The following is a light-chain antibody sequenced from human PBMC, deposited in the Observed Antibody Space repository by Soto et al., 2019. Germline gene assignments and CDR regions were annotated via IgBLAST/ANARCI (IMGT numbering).Light chain of an antibody. J-gene: IGLJ1*01. V-gene: IGLV2-14*01. Sequence: LTQPASVSGSPGQSITISCTGTSSDVGGYNYVSWYQQHPGKAPKLMIYEVSNRPSGVSIRFSGSKSGNTASLTISGLQAEDEADYYCSSYTSSTSLDVFGTGTKVTVL. CDR1: SSDVGGYNY. CDR2: EVS. CDR3: SSYTSSTSLDV.